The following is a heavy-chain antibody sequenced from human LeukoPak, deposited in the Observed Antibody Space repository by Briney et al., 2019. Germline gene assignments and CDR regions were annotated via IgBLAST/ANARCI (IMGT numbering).Heavy chain of an antibody. J-gene: IGHJ4*02. V-gene: IGHV1-18*04. CDR1: GYTFTGYH. D-gene: IGHD1-26*01. CDR2: ISAYNGNT. CDR3: ARSHLSGGYVVY. Sequence: ASVKVSCKASGYTFTGYHMHWVRQAPGQGLEWMGWISAYNGNTNYAQKLQGRVTMTTDTSTSTAYMELRSLRSDDTAVYYCARSHLSGGYVVYWGQGTLVTVSS.